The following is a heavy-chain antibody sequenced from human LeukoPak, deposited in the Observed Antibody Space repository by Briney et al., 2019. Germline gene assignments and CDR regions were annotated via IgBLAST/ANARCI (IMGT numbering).Heavy chain of an antibody. Sequence: PGGSLRLSCAASGFTFDDYTMHWARQAPGKGLEWVSLISWDGGSTYYADSVKGRFTISRDNSKNSLYLQMNSLRTEDTALYYCAKGVGVWFGANAFDIWGQGTMVTVSS. J-gene: IGHJ3*02. CDR2: ISWDGGST. D-gene: IGHD3-10*01. CDR1: GFTFDDYT. CDR3: AKGVGVWFGANAFDI. V-gene: IGHV3-43*01.